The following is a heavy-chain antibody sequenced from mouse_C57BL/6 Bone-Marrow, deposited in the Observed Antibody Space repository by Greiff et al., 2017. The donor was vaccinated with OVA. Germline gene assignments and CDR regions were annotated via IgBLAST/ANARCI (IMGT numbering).Heavy chain of an antibody. J-gene: IGHJ3*01. CDR3: ARRRGAWFAY. Sequence: QVQLQQSGAELARPGASVKMSCKASGYTFPSYTMHWVKQRPGQGLEWIGYINPSSGYTKYNQKFKDKATLTADKSSSTAYMQLSSLTSEDSAVYYCARRRGAWFAYWGQGTLVTVSA. CDR2: INPSSGYT. CDR1: GYTFPSYT. V-gene: IGHV1-4*01.